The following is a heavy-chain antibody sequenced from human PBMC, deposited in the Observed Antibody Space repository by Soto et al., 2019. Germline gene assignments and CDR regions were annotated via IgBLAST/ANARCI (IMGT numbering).Heavy chain of an antibody. Sequence: TGGSLRLSCAASRFTFSTYAMIWVRQAPGKGLEWVSVITGSGGSTYYADSVKGRFTISRDTSKNTLFLQMNSLRAEDTAVYYCAKDRYGDYGGIDYWGQGTMVTVSS. CDR3: AKDRYGDYGGIDY. CDR2: ITGSGGST. CDR1: RFTFSTYA. D-gene: IGHD4-17*01. V-gene: IGHV3-23*01. J-gene: IGHJ4*02.